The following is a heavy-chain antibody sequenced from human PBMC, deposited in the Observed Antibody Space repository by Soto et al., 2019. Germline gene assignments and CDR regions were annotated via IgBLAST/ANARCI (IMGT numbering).Heavy chain of an antibody. J-gene: IGHJ4*02. Sequence: QVQLVQSGAEVKKPGASVKVSCKASGYTFSTYYMHWVRQAPGQGYEWMGIINPSGGSTTYAQKFQGRVTMTRDTSTTTVYMELSSLKSEDTAVYYCARYHYNGYYFDYWGQGTLVTVSS. CDR2: INPSGGST. V-gene: IGHV1-46*01. D-gene: IGHD3-22*01. CDR1: GYTFSTYY. CDR3: ARYHYNGYYFDY.